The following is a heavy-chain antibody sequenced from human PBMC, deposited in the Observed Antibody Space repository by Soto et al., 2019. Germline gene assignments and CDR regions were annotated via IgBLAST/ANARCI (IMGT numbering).Heavy chain of an antibody. J-gene: IGHJ6*02. V-gene: IGHV4-34*01. CDR2: VSHSGSP. Sequence: PSETLSLTCAVYGGSVSVYSWGWVRQPPGKGLEWLGEVSHSGSPKYNLSLKSRVIMSIDTSRNQFSLNLSSVTAADTAVYYCARDRKKTYFYNYGLDVWGQGTAVTVSS. CDR3: ARDRKKTYFYNYGLDV. CDR1: GGSVSVYS.